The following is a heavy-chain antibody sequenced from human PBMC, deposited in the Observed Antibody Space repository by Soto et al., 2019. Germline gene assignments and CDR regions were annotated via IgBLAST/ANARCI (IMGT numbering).Heavy chain of an antibody. CDR2: ISAYNGNT. J-gene: IGHJ5*02. CDR1: GYTFTSYG. Sequence: ASVKVSCKASGYTFTSYGISWVRQAPGQGLEWMGWISAYNGNTNYAQKLQGRVTMTTDTSTSTAYMELRSLRSDDTAVYYCARVIAWVGEANWFDPWGQGTLVTVSS. D-gene: IGHD3-10*01. CDR3: ARVIAWVGEANWFDP. V-gene: IGHV1-18*01.